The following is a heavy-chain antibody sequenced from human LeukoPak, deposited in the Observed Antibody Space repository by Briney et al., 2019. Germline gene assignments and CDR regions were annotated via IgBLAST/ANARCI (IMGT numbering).Heavy chain of an antibody. J-gene: IGHJ6*02. V-gene: IGHV4-31*03. CDR1: GGSITSGGYF. D-gene: IGHD3-3*01. CDR3: ARSGGFLERVDV. Sequence: SETLSLTCTVSGGSITSGGYFWSWIRQHPGKGLECIGHISYSGSTYYTPSLKSRVTISADTSKNQYSLKLSSVTAADTAVYYCARSGGFLERVDVWGQGTTVTVSS. CDR2: ISYSGST.